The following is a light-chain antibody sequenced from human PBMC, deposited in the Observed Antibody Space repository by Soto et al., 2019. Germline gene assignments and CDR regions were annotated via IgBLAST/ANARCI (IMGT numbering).Light chain of an antibody. V-gene: IGLV1-44*01. CDR1: SSNIGSNN. CDR3: AAWDDSLNGVV. J-gene: IGLJ2*01. CDR2: SNN. Sequence: QSVLTQPPSASGTPGQRVTISCSGSSSNIGSNNVNWYQQLPGTAPKLLIYSNNQRPSGVPDRFSGSKSGTSASLAISGLQSEDEADYYCAAWDDSLNGVVFGGGTQLTVL.